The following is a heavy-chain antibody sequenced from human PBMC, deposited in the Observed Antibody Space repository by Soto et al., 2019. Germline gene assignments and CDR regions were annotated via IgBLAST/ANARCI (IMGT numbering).Heavy chain of an antibody. Sequence: EVQLLESGGGLVQPGGSLRLSCAASGFTFSSYAMSWVRQAPGKGLEWVSAISGSGGSTYYADSVKGRFTISRDNSKNTLYLQMNSLRAEDTAVYYRASSTVTTYLFFDYWGQGTLVTVSS. J-gene: IGHJ4*02. CDR1: GFTFSSYA. CDR2: ISGSGGST. D-gene: IGHD4-17*01. CDR3: ASSTVTTYLFFDY. V-gene: IGHV3-23*01.